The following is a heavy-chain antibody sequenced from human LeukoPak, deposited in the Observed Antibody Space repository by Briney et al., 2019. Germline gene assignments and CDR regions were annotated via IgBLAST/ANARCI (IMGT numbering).Heavy chain of an antibody. Sequence: GASLSLSCAASGLTFSSYAMSSARQAPGKGLEWVSAISGSGGNTNYADSVKGRFTISRDNSKNTLYLQMNSLRAEVTAVYYCAKEFPSYYDSSGYYQEYFQHWGQGTRVTVSS. V-gene: IGHV3-23*01. CDR2: ISGSGGNT. J-gene: IGHJ1*01. D-gene: IGHD3-22*01. CDR1: GLTFSSYA. CDR3: AKEFPSYYDSSGYYQEYFQH.